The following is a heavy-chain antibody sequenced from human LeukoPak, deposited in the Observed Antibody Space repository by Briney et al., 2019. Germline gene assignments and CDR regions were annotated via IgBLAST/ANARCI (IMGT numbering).Heavy chain of an antibody. CDR1: GYTFTSYG. Sequence: GASVTVSFKASGYTFTSYGIRWVRQAPGQGLAWMGWISAYNGNTNYAQKLQGRVTMTTDTSTSTAYMELRSLRSDDTAVYYCARCRSCGGYGSGEFDYWGQGTLVTVSS. V-gene: IGHV1-18*01. D-gene: IGHD3-10*01. CDR2: ISAYNGNT. CDR3: ARCRSCGGYGSGEFDY. J-gene: IGHJ4*02.